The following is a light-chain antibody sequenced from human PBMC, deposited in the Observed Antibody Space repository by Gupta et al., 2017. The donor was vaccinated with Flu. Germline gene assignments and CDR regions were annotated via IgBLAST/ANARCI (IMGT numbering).Light chain of an antibody. CDR2: DVS. V-gene: IGLV2-11*01. Sequence: QSALTQPRSVSGSPGQSVTISCTGTSSDVGGYNYVSWYQQHPGKAPKLMIYDVSKRPSGVPDRFSGSKSGNTASLTISGLQAEDEADYYCCSHAGTDTSIYLFGTGTKVTVL. J-gene: IGLJ1*01. CDR1: SSDVGGYNY. CDR3: CSHAGTDTSIYL.